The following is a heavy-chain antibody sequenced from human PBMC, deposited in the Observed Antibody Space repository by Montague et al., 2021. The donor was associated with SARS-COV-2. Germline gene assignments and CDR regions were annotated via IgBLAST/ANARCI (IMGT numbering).Heavy chain of an antibody. CDR2: IYYTGST. V-gene: IGHV4-4*02. CDR1: DGSISSPNW. D-gene: IGHD3-16*01. Sequence: SETLSLTCAVSDGSISSPNWWNWVRQPPGKGLEWIGEIYYTGSTNYNPSLKSRVTIFIDKSKNHFSLQLSSVTAADTAVYYCARGGIYHYGMDVWGQGTTVAVSS. J-gene: IGHJ6*02. CDR3: ARGGIYHYGMDV.